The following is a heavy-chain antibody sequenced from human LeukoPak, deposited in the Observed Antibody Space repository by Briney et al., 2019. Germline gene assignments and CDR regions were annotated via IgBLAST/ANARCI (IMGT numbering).Heavy chain of an antibody. CDR2: ISYDGSNK. Sequence: PGGSLRLSCAASGFTFSSYAMHWVRQAPGKGLEWVAVISYDGSNKYYADSVKGRFTISRDNSKNTLYLQMNSLRAEDTAVYYCARGENYGDYGPATLDYWGQGTLVTVSS. V-gene: IGHV3-30*04. D-gene: IGHD4-17*01. CDR3: ARGENYGDYGPATLDY. CDR1: GFTFSSYA. J-gene: IGHJ4*02.